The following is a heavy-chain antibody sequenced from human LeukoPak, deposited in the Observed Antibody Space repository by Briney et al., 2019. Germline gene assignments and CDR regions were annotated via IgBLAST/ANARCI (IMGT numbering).Heavy chain of an antibody. CDR3: ARLAYCGGDCYFNWFDP. CDR1: GYTFTSYD. D-gene: IGHD2-21*01. CDR2: MNPNSGNT. Sequence: ASVKVSCKASGYTFTSYDINWVRQATGQGLEWMGWMNPNSGNTGYAQKFQGRVTITRNTSISTAYMKLSSLRSEDTAVYYCARLAYCGGDCYFNWFDPWGQGTLVTVSS. V-gene: IGHV1-8*03. J-gene: IGHJ5*02.